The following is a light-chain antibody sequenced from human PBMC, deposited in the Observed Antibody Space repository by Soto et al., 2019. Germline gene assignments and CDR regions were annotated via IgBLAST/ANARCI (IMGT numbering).Light chain of an antibody. CDR2: EVT. J-gene: IGLJ1*01. Sequence: QSALPQPPSASGSPGQSVTISCTGTSSDVGGYNYVSWYQQHPGKAPKLLIYEVTKRPSGVPDRFSGSKSGNTASLTVSGLQADDEAEYYCCSNAGSHYYVFGTGTKVTVL. V-gene: IGLV2-8*01. CDR3: CSNAGSHYYV. CDR1: SSDVGGYNY.